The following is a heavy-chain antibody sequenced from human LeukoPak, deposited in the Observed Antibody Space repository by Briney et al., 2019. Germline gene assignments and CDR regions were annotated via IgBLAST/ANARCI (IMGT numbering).Heavy chain of an antibody. CDR2: ISGSGGST. J-gene: IGHJ4*02. V-gene: IGHV3-23*01. D-gene: IGHD3-22*01. Sequence: GGSLRLSCAASGFTFSSYAMSWVRQAPGKGLEWVSAISGSGGSTYYADSVKGRFTISRDNSKNTLYLQMNSLRAEDTAVYYCAKGEGYYDSSGGFDYWGQGTLVTVSS. CDR3: AKGEGYYDSSGGFDY. CDR1: GFTFSSYA.